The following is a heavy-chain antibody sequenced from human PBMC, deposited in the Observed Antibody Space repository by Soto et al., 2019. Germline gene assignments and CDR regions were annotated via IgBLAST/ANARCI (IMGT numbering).Heavy chain of an antibody. J-gene: IGHJ4*02. CDR2: IYYSGST. CDR3: ARREAYYDSSGYYYGFDY. CDR1: GGSTSSSSYY. V-gene: IGHV4-39*01. D-gene: IGHD3-22*01. Sequence: QLQLQESGPGLVKPSETLSLTCTVSGGSTSSSSYYWGWIRQPPGKGLEWIGSIYYSGSTYYNPSLKSRVTISVDTSKNQFSLKLSSVTAADTAVYYCARREAYYDSSGYYYGFDYWGQGTLVTVSS.